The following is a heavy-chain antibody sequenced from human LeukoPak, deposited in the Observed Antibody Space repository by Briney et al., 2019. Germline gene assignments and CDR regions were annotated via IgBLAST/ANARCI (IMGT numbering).Heavy chain of an antibody. J-gene: IGHJ4*02. Sequence: SSTSSSIYYSDSVKGRFTISRDNANNSLYLQMNSLRAEDTAVYYCARDQTNYCGGDCYSDYWGQGTLVTVSS. V-gene: IGHV3-21*01. CDR2: SSTSSSI. D-gene: IGHD2-21*02. CDR3: ARDQTNYCGGDCYSDY.